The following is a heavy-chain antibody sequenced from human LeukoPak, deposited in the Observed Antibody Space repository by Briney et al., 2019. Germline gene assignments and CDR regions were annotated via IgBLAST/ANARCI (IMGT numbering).Heavy chain of an antibody. Sequence: SETLSLTCTVSGGSVSSSSYYWGWLRQPPGKGLEWIGSMYYTGSTYYNPSLKSRVTISVDTSKNQFSLKLSSVTAADTAVYYCARHVGYYDTTGNFRDYWGQGTLVTVS. D-gene: IGHD3-22*01. V-gene: IGHV4-39*01. CDR3: ARHVGYYDTTGNFRDY. J-gene: IGHJ4*02. CDR2: MYYTGST. CDR1: GGSVSSSSYY.